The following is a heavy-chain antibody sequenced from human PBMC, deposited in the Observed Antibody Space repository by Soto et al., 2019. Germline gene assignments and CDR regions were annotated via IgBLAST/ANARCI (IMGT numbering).Heavy chain of an antibody. V-gene: IGHV1-69*08. Sequence: QVQLVQSGAEVEKPGSSVKVSCKASGGTFSSYTISWVRQAPGQGLEWMGRIIPILGIANYAQKFQGRVTITADKSTSTAYMEMISLRSEATAVFFCATDTDFRSSGFDSWGVEAFDIWGQVTMVTVSS. J-gene: IGHJ3*02. CDR1: GGTFSSYT. D-gene: IGHD5-12*01. CDR2: IIPILGIA. CDR3: ATDTDFRSSGFDSWGVEAFDI.